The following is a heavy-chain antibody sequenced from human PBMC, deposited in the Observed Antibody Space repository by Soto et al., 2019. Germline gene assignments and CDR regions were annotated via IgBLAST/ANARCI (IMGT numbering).Heavy chain of an antibody. CDR1: GFICSSYD. V-gene: IGHV3-23*01. Sequence: GRSLRLSCAASGFICSSYDMSWVRQAPGKGLEWVSTILVDGRTFYVDSVKGRFTISRDSSKNTVYLQMNSLTAGDTALYYCAKATATGGGAFDICGQGTMVTVSS. D-gene: IGHD2-8*02. CDR3: AKATATGGGAFDI. J-gene: IGHJ3*02. CDR2: ILVDGRT.